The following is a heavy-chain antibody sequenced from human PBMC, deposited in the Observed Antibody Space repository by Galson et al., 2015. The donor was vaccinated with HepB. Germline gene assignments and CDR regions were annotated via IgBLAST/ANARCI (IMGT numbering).Heavy chain of an antibody. D-gene: IGHD3-3*01. CDR3: ARLYYDFRSGMDV. J-gene: IGHJ6*02. CDR2: IYPGDSHA. CDR1: GYSFTSYW. V-gene: IGHV5-51*03. Sequence: QSGAEVKKPGESLKISCKGSGYSFTSYWIGWVRQMPGKGLEWMGIIYPGDSHATYSPSFQGQVTISADKSISTAYLQWSSLKASDTAMYYCARLYYDFRSGMDVWGQGTTVTVSS.